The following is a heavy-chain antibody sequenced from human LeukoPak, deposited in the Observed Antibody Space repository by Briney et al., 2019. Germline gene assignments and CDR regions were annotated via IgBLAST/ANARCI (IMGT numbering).Heavy chain of an antibody. CDR1: GFTFSIYE. J-gene: IGHJ4*02. Sequence: GGSLRLSCAASGFTFSIYEMNWVRQAPGKGLEWVSYISSSGSTIYYADSVKGRFTISRDNAKNSLYLQMNSLRAEDTAVYYCARASTMADFDYWGQGTLVTVSS. CDR3: ARASTMADFDY. CDR2: ISSSGSTI. V-gene: IGHV3-48*03. D-gene: IGHD3-10*01.